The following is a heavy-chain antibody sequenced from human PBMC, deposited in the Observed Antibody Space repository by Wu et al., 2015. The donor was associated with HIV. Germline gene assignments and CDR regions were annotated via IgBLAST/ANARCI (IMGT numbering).Heavy chain of an antibody. D-gene: IGHD2-21*01. CDR1: GGTLSRYA. CDR2: IIPIFGTV. J-gene: IGHJ4*02. V-gene: IGHV1-69*05. Sequence: QVHLVQSGAEVKKPGSSLKVSCKASGGTLSRYAINWVRQAPGQGLEWMGGIIPIFGTVNYAQKFQGRVTITTDASTNTAYLEMSSLTSEDTARYFCVRGRSCCGGGRHCNGADCFNWDFEYWGQGTLVIV. CDR3: VRGRSCCGGGRHCNGADCFNWDFEY.